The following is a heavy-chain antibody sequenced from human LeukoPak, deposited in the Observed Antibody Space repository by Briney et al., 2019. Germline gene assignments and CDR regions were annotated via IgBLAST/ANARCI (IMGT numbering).Heavy chain of an antibody. V-gene: IGHV3-23*01. CDR3: AKDERNWNYNLASQTYD. CDR1: GSRFSSYA. J-gene: IGHJ4*02. D-gene: IGHD1-7*01. Sequence: GGSLRLSCAASGSRFSSYAMSWVRQAPGKGLEGVSAISGSGVSTYYADSVKGRFTVSRDNSKNTLYLQMSSLRAEDTAVYYCAKDERNWNYNLASQTYDWGQGTLVTVSS. CDR2: ISGSGVST.